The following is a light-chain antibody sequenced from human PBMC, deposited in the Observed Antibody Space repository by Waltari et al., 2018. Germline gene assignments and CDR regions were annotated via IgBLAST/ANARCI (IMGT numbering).Light chain of an antibody. J-gene: IGKJ2*01. V-gene: IGKV4-1*01. CDR1: RNILYSSNNKNH. CDR3: QQYYTTPPYT. Sequence: DIVMTQSPDSLTASLGERATINCKSSRNILYSSNNKNHLAWYQQKPGQPPKLLIYWASTREFGVPDRFSGSGSGTDFTLTISSLQPEDVAVYYCQQYYTTPPYTFGQGTKLEIK. CDR2: WAS.